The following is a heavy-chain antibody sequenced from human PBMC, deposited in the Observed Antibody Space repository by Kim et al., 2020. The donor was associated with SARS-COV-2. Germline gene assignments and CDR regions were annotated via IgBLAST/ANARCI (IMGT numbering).Heavy chain of an antibody. Sequence: TYYTPSLKSRLIISVDTTKNQFSLKLTSVTVADTAVYYCARELAVRGFDYWGQGALVTVSS. V-gene: IGHV4-31*02. CDR3: ARELAVRGFDY. D-gene: IGHD6-6*01. CDR2: T. J-gene: IGHJ4*02.